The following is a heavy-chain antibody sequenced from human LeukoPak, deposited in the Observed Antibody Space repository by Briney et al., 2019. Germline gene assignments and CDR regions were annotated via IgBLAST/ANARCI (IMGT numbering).Heavy chain of an antibody. CDR3: ARATRYSSSSGHYYYYMDV. D-gene: IGHD6-6*01. CDR1: GYTFTSYD. Sequence: ASVKVSCKASGYTFTSYDINWVRQATGQGLEWMGWMNPNSGNTGYAQKFQDRVTMTRNTSISTAYMELSSLRSEDTAVYYCARATRYSSSSGHYYYYMDVWGKGTTVTVSS. CDR2: MNPNSGNT. J-gene: IGHJ6*03. V-gene: IGHV1-8*01.